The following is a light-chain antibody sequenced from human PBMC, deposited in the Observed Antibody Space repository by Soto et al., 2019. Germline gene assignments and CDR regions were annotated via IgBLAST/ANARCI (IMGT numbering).Light chain of an antibody. J-gene: IGKJ4*01. CDR1: QSVSSY. CDR2: GAT. V-gene: IGKV3-11*01. Sequence: EIVLTQSPATLSLSPGERATLSCMASQSVSSYLAWYQHKPGQSPRLLIYGATNRATGVPARFSGSGSGTDFTLTISNLEPEDFAVYYCQQRSSWPLTFGGGTKVEIK. CDR3: QQRSSWPLT.